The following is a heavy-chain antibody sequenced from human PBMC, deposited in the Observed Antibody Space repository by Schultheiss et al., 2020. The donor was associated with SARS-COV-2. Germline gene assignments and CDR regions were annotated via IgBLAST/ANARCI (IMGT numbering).Heavy chain of an antibody. D-gene: IGHD5-12*01. V-gene: IGHV4-61*02. CDR1: GGSISSGSYY. J-gene: IGHJ6*02. Sequence: SETLSLTCTVSGGSISSGSYYWSWIRQPAGKGLEWIGRIYTSGSTNYNPSLKSRVTMSVDTSKNQFSLKLSSVTAADTAVYYCARDMGLRLIARPNDYYYYYGMDVWGQGTTVTVSS. CDR2: IYTSGST. CDR3: ARDMGLRLIARPNDYYYYYGMDV.